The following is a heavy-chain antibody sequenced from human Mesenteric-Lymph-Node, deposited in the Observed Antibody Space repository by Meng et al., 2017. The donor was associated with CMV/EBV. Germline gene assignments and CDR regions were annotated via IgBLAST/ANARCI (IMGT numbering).Heavy chain of an antibody. V-gene: IGHV3-30-3*01. D-gene: IGHD2-15*01. J-gene: IGHJ6*02. CDR2: ISYDGSNK. CDR1: GFTFSSYA. CDR3: ARDLGDIPYYYGMDV. Sequence: GESLKISCAASGFTFSSYAMHWVRQAPGKGLEWVAVISYDGSNKYYADSVKGRFTISRDNAKNTLYLQMNSLRAEDTAVYYCARDLGDIPYYYGMDVWGQGTTVTVSS.